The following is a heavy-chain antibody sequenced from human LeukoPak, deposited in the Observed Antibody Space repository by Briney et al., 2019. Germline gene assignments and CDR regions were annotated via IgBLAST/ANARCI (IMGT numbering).Heavy chain of an antibody. D-gene: IGHD5-24*01. Sequence: GGSLRLSCAVSGLTFSDNYMNWIRQARGKGLEWISYIDTGATNKYYADSVKGRFTISRDNAKNSLYLQMSSLRAEDTAIYFCARISPYNYFGYWGQGTLVTVSS. CDR1: GLTFSDNY. CDR3: ARISPYNYFGY. CDR2: IDTGATNK. J-gene: IGHJ4*02. V-gene: IGHV3-11*01.